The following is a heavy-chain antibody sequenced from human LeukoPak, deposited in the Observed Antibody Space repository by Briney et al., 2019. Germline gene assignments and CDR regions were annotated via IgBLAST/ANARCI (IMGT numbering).Heavy chain of an antibody. D-gene: IGHD3-22*01. Sequence: GGSLRLSCAASGFTFSSYWMSWVRQAPGKGLEWVANIKQDGSEKYYVDSVKGRFTISRDNAKNSLHLQMNSLRAEDTAVYYCASGSSGYYYESCYGYWGQGTLVTVSS. CDR3: ASGSSGYYYESCYGY. J-gene: IGHJ4*02. CDR2: IKQDGSEK. V-gene: IGHV3-7*03. CDR1: GFTFSSYW.